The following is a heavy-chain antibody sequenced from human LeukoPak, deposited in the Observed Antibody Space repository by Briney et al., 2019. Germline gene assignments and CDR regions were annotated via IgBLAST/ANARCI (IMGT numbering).Heavy chain of an antibody. CDR1: GGSISSGDYY. CDR3: ASVREASISPYFDY. D-gene: IGHD2/OR15-2a*01. CDR2: IYYSGTT. V-gene: IGHV4-31*03. Sequence: PSETLSLTCTVSGGSISSGDYYWSWIRQHPEKDLEWIGYIYYSGTTYYHPSLKSRVSISVDTSKNQFSLKLSSVTAADTAVYYCASVREASISPYFDYWGQGTLVTVSS. J-gene: IGHJ4*02.